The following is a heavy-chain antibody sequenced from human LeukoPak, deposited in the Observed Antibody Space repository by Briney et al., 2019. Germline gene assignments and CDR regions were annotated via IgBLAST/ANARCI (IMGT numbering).Heavy chain of an antibody. CDR2: ISSGGNTI. V-gene: IGHV3-48*03. Sequence: SGGSLRLSCAASGFTFSSYEMNWLRQAPGKGLEGVSYISSGGNTIYYADSVKGRFTISRDNAKNSLYLQMNSLRAEDTAVYYCAREGTAMVSFDYWGQGTPVTVSS. CDR3: AREGTAMVSFDY. D-gene: IGHD5-18*01. CDR1: GFTFSSYE. J-gene: IGHJ4*02.